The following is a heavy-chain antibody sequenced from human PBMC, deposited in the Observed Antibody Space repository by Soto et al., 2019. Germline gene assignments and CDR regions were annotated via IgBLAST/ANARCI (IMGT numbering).Heavy chain of an antibody. Sequence: QVQLVQSGAEVKKPGSSVEVSCKASGGTFSSYAISWVRQAPGQGLEWMGGIIPIFGTANYAQKFQGRVTITADESTSTAYMELSSLRSEDTALYYCARGHDQGELPEPLYWGQGTLVTVSS. CDR2: IIPIFGTA. V-gene: IGHV1-69*01. CDR3: ARGHDQGELPEPLY. CDR1: GGTFSSYA. D-gene: IGHD1-26*01. J-gene: IGHJ4*02.